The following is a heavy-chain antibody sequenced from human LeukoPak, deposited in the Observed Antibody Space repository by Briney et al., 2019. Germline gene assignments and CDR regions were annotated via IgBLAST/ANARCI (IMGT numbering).Heavy chain of an antibody. CDR2: ISYDGSNQ. Sequence: GGSLRLSCAASGFTFSGYPMDWVRQAPGRGLERLGVISYDGSNQYYADSVKGRFTTSRDNSKDTLYLQMSSLRAEDTAVYYCASDSYENSFDYWGQGTLVTVSS. J-gene: IGHJ4*02. V-gene: IGHV3-30*15. D-gene: IGHD3-22*01. CDR1: GFTFSGYP. CDR3: ASDSYENSFDY.